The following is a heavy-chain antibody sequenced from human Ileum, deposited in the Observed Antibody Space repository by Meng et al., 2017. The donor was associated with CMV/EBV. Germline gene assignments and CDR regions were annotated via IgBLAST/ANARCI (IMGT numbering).Heavy chain of an antibody. D-gene: IGHD3-3*01. J-gene: IGHJ4*02. V-gene: IGHV4-39*07. CDR3: ARNVGFYSSQIAY. CDR1: GGSTTSSTYY. CDR2: VYYSGTT. Sequence: QLQLQELGPGLVNPSETLSLPCTASGGSTTSSTYYWGWIRQPPGKGLEWIGSVYYSGTTYYNPSLKSRVNMSIDTSKNRFSLKLSSATAADTAVYYCARNVGFYSSQIAYWGQGALVTVSS.